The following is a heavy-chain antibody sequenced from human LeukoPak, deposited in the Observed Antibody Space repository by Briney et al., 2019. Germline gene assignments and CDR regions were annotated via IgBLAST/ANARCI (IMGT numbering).Heavy chain of an antibody. J-gene: IGHJ4*02. V-gene: IGHV4-59*08. Sequence: SETLSLTCTVSGGSLTSYYWSWIRQPPGKGLQWIGYIYYSGSVNYNPSLKSRVTISVDTSKNQFSLNLSSVTAADPAVYYCARLGSYFDYWGQGTQVTVSS. CDR2: IYYSGSV. CDR1: GGSLTSYY. CDR3: ARLGSYFDY.